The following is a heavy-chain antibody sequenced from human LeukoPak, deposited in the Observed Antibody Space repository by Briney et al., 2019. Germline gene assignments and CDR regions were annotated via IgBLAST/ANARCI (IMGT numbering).Heavy chain of an antibody. Sequence: GGSLRLSCEASGFTFSSYWMSWVRQAPGKGLERVAHIKEDESDEYYVDSVRGRFTASRDNAKNSVNLQMNSLRVEDTAVYYCARWRGRQSEFDYWGQGTLVTVSS. D-gene: IGHD1-1*01. J-gene: IGHJ4*02. V-gene: IGHV3-7*01. CDR2: IKEDESDE. CDR3: ARWRGRQSEFDY. CDR1: GFTFSSYW.